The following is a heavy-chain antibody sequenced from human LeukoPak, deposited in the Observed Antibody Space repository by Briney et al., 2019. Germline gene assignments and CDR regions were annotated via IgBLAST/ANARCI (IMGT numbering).Heavy chain of an antibody. CDR2: SFYSGST. J-gene: IGHJ4*02. D-gene: IGHD1-7*01. V-gene: IGHV4-59*11. CDR3: ARGTGNWNYGV. CDR1: GASINSHY. Sequence: SETLSLTCTVSGASINSHYWSWFRQSPGKGLEWIGHSFYSGSTNYSPSLKSRVTISIDRPNKKFSLKLRSVTTADAAVYYCARGTGNWNYGVWGRGSLIIVSS.